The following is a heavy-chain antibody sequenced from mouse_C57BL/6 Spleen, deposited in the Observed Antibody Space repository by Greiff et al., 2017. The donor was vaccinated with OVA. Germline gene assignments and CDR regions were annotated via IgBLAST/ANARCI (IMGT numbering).Heavy chain of an antibody. D-gene: IGHD4-1*01. V-gene: IGHV5-17*01. Sequence: EVHLVESGGGLVKPGGSLKLSCAASGFTFSDYGMHWVRQAPEKGLEWVAYISSGSSTIYYADTVKGRFTISRDNAKNTLFLQMTSLRSEDTAMYYCANSPGTSMDYWGQGTSVTVSS. CDR2: ISSGSSTI. J-gene: IGHJ4*01. CDR1: GFTFSDYG. CDR3: ANSPGTSMDY.